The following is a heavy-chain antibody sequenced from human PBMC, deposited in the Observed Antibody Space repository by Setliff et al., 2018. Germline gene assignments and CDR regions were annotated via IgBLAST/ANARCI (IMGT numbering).Heavy chain of an antibody. CDR1: GGSISTYY. CDR3: ARGMRDGYRSFHN. CDR2: VYYSGTT. Sequence: PSETLSLTCTVSGGSISTYYWSWIRQPPGKGLEFIGYVYYSGTTNYFNPSLESRVTLSVDTSKNQFSLKLTSVIAADTAVYYCARGMRDGYRSFHNWGQGTLVTVSS. V-gene: IGHV4-59*08. D-gene: IGHD5-12*01. J-gene: IGHJ4*02.